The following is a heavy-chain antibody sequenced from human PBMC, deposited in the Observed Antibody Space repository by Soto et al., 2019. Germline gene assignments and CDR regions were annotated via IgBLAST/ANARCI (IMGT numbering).Heavy chain of an antibody. V-gene: IGHV3-23*01. CDR2: ISGTGVNT. J-gene: IGHJ5*01. Sequence: EEQLLESGGGLVQPGGSLRLSCEASGFIFSSYAITWVRQAPGKGLEWVSTISGTGVNTYYADSVKGRFTISRDNAKNSLFLQMNSLRVEDTAVYYCVRDLSAYNWFDLWGPGTLVTVSS. CDR1: GFIFSSYA. CDR3: VRDLSAYNWFDL.